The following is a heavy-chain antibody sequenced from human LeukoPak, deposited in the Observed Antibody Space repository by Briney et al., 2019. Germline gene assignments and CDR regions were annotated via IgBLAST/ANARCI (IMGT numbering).Heavy chain of an antibody. Sequence: GGSLGLSCAASGFSFSDYGVHWVRQAPGKGLEWVAVIWYDGSIKYYADSVKGRFTISRDNSRNTVYLQMNSLRAEDTAVYYYVKGFNWYFDRWGRGTLVTVSS. J-gene: IGHJ2*01. CDR1: GFSFSDYG. V-gene: IGHV3-33*06. CDR2: IWYDGSIK. CDR3: VKGFNWYFDR.